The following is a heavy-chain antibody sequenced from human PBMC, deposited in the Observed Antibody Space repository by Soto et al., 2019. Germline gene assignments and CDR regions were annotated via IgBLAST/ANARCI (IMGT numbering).Heavy chain of an antibody. D-gene: IGHD1-26*01. CDR1: GDSFSRSDFY. CDR2: VYSTGTT. Sequence: SETLSLTCAVSGDSFSRSDFYWTGSRQPPGKPLEWIGYVYSTGTTNYSPSLKSRVDMSVDTSENQFSRKVRSVTAADAAVYFWARVSKTVAPKDVKSAYFYALAAGGRGPTVTVS. J-gene: IGHJ6*02. CDR3: ARVSKTVAPKDVKSAYFYALAA. V-gene: IGHV4-61*08.